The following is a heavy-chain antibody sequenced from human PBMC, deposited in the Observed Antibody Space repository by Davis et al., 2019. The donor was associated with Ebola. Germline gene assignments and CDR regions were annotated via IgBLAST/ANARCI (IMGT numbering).Heavy chain of an antibody. V-gene: IGHV3-15*01. CDR1: GFTFSSYA. Sequence: GGSLRLSCAASGFTFSSYAMSWVRQAPGKGLEWVGRIKSKTDGGTTDYAAPVKGRFTISRDDSKNTAYLQMNSLKTEDTAVYYCTAATPDYWGQGTLVTVSS. D-gene: IGHD6-25*01. J-gene: IGHJ4*02. CDR3: TAATPDY. CDR2: IKSKTDGGTT.